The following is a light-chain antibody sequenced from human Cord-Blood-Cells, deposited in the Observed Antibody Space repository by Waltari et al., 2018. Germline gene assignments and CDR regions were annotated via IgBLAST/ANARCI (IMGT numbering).Light chain of an antibody. V-gene: IGLV3-1*01. CDR3: QAWDSSTVV. CDR1: KLGDKY. Sequence: SYELTQPPSVSVSPGQIASITCSGDKLGDKYACWYQQKPGQSPVLVIYQDSKRPSGIPERFSGSNAGNTATLTISGTQAMDEADYYCQAWDSSTVVCGGGTKLTVL. J-gene: IGLJ2*01. CDR2: QDS.